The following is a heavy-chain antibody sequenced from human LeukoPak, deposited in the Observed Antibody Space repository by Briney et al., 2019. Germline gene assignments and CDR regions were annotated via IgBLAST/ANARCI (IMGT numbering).Heavy chain of an antibody. CDR1: GYSFSSYSVA. J-gene: IGHJ4*02. Sequence: QTLSLTCAISGYSFSSYSVAWVWIRHSPSIGLEWLGSTYYKSKWYNDYGVSVNGRITITPDTSKNQYTLHLNSVTPEDTAVYYCARDHLRAFDYWGQGTLVTVSS. CDR3: ARDHLRAFDY. V-gene: IGHV6-1*01. CDR2: TYYKSKWYN.